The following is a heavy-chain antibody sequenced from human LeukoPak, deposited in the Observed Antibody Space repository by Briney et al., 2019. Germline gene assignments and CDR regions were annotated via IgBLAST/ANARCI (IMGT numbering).Heavy chain of an antibody. J-gene: IGHJ4*02. Sequence: SETLSLTCTVSGVSVSSGSYYWGWIRQPPGKGLEWIGYIYYSGSTNYNPSLKSRVTISVDTSKNQFSLKLSSVTAADTAVYYCAREEPYSSRWFPSGFDYWGQGTLVTASS. V-gene: IGHV4-61*01. CDR2: IYYSGST. D-gene: IGHD6-13*01. CDR3: AREEPYSSRWFPSGFDY. CDR1: GVSVSSGSYY.